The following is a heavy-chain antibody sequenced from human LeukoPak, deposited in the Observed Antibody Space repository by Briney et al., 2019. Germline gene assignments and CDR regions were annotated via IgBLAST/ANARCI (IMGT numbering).Heavy chain of an antibody. J-gene: IGHJ6*03. D-gene: IGHD3-10*01. CDR1: GYTFTGYY. Sequence: ASVKVSCKASGYTFTGYYMHWVRQAPGQGLEWMGWINPNSGGTNYAQKFQGRVTMTRDTSISTAYMELSRLRSDDTAVYYCARDAGSGSYYYYYMDVWGKGTTVTIS. CDR2: INPNSGGT. CDR3: ARDAGSGSYYYYYMDV. V-gene: IGHV1-2*02.